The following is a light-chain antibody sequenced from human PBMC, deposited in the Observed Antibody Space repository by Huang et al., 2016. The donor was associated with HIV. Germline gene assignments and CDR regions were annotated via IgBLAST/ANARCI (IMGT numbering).Light chain of an antibody. CDR2: GAS. CDR1: QSVSSN. J-gene: IGKJ1*01. CDR3: QQYNNWPPVT. V-gene: IGKV3-15*01. Sequence: EIVMTQSPATLSVSPGERATLSCRASQSVSSNLAWYQQKPGQAPRLLIYGASTRATGIPARVSGSGSGTDFTLTISSLQSEDFAVYYCQQYNNWPPVTFGQGTKVEIK.